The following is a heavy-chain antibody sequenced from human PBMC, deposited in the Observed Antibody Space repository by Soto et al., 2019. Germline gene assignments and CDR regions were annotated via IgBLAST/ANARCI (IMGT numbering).Heavy chain of an antibody. D-gene: IGHD4-17*01. J-gene: IGHJ4*02. CDR3: AADVAGYIYGLASH. V-gene: IGHV1-58*01. CDR1: GFTFSSSA. CDR2: IDVGSANA. Sequence: QMQLVQSGPEVKKPGTSVKVSCKTSGFTFSSSAVHWVRQARGHRLQWIGWIDVGSANANYAQMLQERVTMSRDTSTSTAYMELSSLRPEDPAVYYCAADVAGYIYGLASHWGPGTLVTVSS.